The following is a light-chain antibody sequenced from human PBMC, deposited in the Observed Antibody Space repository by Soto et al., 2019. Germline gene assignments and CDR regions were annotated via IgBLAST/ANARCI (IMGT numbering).Light chain of an antibody. Sequence: QSALTQPASVSGSPGQSITISCTGTISDVGGHNYVSWYQQHPGKAPKLMIYEVSYRPSGVSSRFSGSKSGNTASLNISGLQAEDEAAYYCSSRTSSSTHYVFGTGTKLTVL. J-gene: IGLJ1*01. CDR2: EVS. CDR1: ISDVGGHNY. CDR3: SSRTSSSTHYV. V-gene: IGLV2-14*01.